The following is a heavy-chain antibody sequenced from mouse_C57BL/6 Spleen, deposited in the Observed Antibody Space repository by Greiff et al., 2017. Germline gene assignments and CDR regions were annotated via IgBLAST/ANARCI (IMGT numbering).Heavy chain of an antibody. Sequence: VQLQQSDAELVKPGASVKISCKVSGYTFTDHTIHWMKQRPEQGLEWIGYIYPRDGSTKYNEKCKGKATLTADKSSSTAYMQLNSLTSEDSAVYFCARDDYDKDWYFDVWGTGTTVTVSS. CDR2: IYPRDGST. V-gene: IGHV1-78*01. CDR1: GYTFTDHT. D-gene: IGHD2-4*01. CDR3: ARDDYDKDWYFDV. J-gene: IGHJ1*03.